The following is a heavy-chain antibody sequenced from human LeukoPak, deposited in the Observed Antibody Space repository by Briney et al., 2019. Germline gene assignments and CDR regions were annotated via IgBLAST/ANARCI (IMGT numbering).Heavy chain of an antibody. J-gene: IGHJ3*02. D-gene: IGHD1-14*01. Sequence: SETLSLTCTVSGGSISSYYWSWIRQPPGKGLEWIGYIYYSGSTNYNPSLKSRVTISVDTSKNQFSLKLSSVTAADTAVYCCASLTKRNDAFDIWGQGTMVTVSS. CDR1: GGSISSYY. CDR2: IYYSGST. V-gene: IGHV4-59*01. CDR3: ASLTKRNDAFDI.